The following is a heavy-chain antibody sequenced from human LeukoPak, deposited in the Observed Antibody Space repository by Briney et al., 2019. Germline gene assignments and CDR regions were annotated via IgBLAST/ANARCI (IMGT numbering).Heavy chain of an antibody. J-gene: IGHJ3*02. V-gene: IGHV3-21*01. Sequence: GGSLRLSCAASGFTFSSYSMNWVRQAPGKGLEWVSSISSSSSYIYYADSVKGRFTISRDNAKNSLYLQMNSLRAEDTAVYYCARSTRLAVAGPDDFDIWCQGRMVTVSS. D-gene: IGHD6-19*01. CDR1: GFTFSSYS. CDR3: ARSTRLAVAGPDDFDI. CDR2: ISSSSSYI.